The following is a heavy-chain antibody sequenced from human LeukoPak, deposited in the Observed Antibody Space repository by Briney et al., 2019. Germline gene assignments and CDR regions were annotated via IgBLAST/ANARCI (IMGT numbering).Heavy chain of an antibody. Sequence: GGSLRLSCAASGFTFSSYAMHWVRQAPGKGLEWVAVISYDGSNKYYADSVKGRFTISRDNSKNTLYLQMNGLRAEDTAVYYCARPGKVARGVITFYYYYGMDVWGQGTTVTVSS. CDR2: ISYDGSNK. CDR1: GFTFSSYA. J-gene: IGHJ6*02. CDR3: ARPGKVARGVITFYYYYGMDV. D-gene: IGHD3-10*01. V-gene: IGHV3-30*04.